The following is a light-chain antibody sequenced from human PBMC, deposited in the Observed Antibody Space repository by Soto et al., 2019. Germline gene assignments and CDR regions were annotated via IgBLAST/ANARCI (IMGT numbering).Light chain of an antibody. J-gene: IGLJ1*01. Sequence: QSALTQPRSVSGSPGQSVTISCTGTSSDVGGYNYVSWYQQHPGKAPKLMIXXXXXXXXXXXXXXSGSKSGNTASLTISGXXXXXXXXXYCCSYAGSYTYVFGTGTKVTVL. CDR3: CSYAGSYTYV. V-gene: IGLV2-11*01. CDR2: XXX. CDR1: SSDVGGYNY.